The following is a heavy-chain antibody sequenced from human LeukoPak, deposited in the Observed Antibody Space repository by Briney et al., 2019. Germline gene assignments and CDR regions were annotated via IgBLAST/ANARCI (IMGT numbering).Heavy chain of an antibody. Sequence: GGSLRLSCAASGFGFRSYSMNWVRQAPGQGLEWVSFISGSSSTIYYADSVKGQFTISRDNAKNSLYLQMNSLRAEDTAVYYCAREMTIFVWGKGTTVTVSS. J-gene: IGHJ6*04. CDR2: ISGSSSTI. D-gene: IGHD3-3*01. CDR1: GFGFRSYS. V-gene: IGHV3-48*04. CDR3: AREMTIFV.